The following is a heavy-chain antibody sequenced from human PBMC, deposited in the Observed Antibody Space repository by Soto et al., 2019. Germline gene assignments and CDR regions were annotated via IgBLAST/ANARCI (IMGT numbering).Heavy chain of an antibody. Sequence: GESLKISCKGSGYSFTSYWIGWVRQMPGKGLEWMGTIYPGDSDTRYSPSFQGQVTISADKSISTAYLQWSSLKASDTAMYYCASRYYDSSGYYDYWGQGTLVTVSS. CDR1: GYSFTSYW. J-gene: IGHJ4*02. CDR3: ASRYYDSSGYYDY. CDR2: IYPGDSDT. D-gene: IGHD3-22*01. V-gene: IGHV5-51*01.